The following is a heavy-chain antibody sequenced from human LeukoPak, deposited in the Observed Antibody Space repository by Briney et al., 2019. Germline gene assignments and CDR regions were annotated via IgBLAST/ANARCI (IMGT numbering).Heavy chain of an antibody. J-gene: IGHJ3*02. CDR1: GGSISSSSYY. CDR3: ARFPLSIAAAKALGGAFDI. CDR2: IYYSGST. V-gene: IGHV4-39*01. D-gene: IGHD6-13*01. Sequence: PSETLSLTCTVSGGSISSSSYYWGWIRQPPGKGLEWIGSIYYSGSTYYNPSLKSRVTISVDTSKNQFSLKLSSVTAADTAVYYCARFPLSIAAAKALGGAFDIWGQGTMVTVSS.